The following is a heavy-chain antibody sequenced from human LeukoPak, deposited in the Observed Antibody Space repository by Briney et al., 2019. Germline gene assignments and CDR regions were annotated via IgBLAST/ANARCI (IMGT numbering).Heavy chain of an antibody. CDR1: GFTFSSYS. V-gene: IGHV3-21*01. D-gene: IGHD6-13*01. J-gene: IGHJ6*03. CDR3: ARDSTSVQQLNSKYYYYYMDV. CDR2: ISSSSSNI. Sequence: GGSLRLSCAASGFTFSSYSMSWVRQAPGKGLEWVSSISSSSSNIYYADSVKGRFTISRDNAKNSLYLQMNSLRAEDTDVYYCARDSTSVQQLNSKYYYYYMDVWGKGTTVTVSS.